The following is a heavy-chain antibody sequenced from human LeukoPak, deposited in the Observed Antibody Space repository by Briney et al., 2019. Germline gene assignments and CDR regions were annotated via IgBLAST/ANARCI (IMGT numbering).Heavy chain of an antibody. CDR2: ISYDGSNK. V-gene: IGHV3-30-3*01. D-gene: IGHD4-17*01. Sequence: GGSLRLSCAASGFTFSSYAMHWVRQAPGKGLEWVAVISYDGSNKYYADSVKGRFTISRDNSKNTLYLQMNSLRAEDTAVYYCARDGGYGDYEGTFDYWGQGTLVTVSS. J-gene: IGHJ4*02. CDR1: GFTFSSYA. CDR3: ARDGGYGDYEGTFDY.